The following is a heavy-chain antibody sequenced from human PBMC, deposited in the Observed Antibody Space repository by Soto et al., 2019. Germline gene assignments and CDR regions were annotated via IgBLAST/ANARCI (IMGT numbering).Heavy chain of an antibody. J-gene: IGHJ1*01. Sequence: GASVKVSCKASGYTFTSYYMHWVRQAPGQGLEWMGIINPSGGSTSYAQKFQGRVTMTGDTSTSTVYMELSSLRSEDTAVYYCASPIEMVYALQHWGQGTLVTVSS. CDR2: INPSGGST. D-gene: IGHD2-8*01. CDR3: ASPIEMVYALQH. V-gene: IGHV1-46*01. CDR1: GYTFTSYY.